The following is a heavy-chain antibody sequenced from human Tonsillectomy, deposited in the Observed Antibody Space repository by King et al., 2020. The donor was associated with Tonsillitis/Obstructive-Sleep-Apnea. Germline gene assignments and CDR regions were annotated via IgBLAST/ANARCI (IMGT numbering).Heavy chain of an antibody. CDR3: ARERGVTMVRTQGYGLDV. V-gene: IGHV3-74*01. D-gene: IGHD3-10*01. CDR1: GFTFSSYW. Sequence: VQLVESGGGFVQPGGSLRLSCAASGFTFSSYWMHWVRQAPGKGLVWVSRINSDGSSTSYADSVKGRFTISRDNAKNTLYLQMNSLRAEDTAVYYCARERGVTMVRTQGYGLDVWGQGTTVTVSS. J-gene: IGHJ6*02. CDR2: INSDGSST.